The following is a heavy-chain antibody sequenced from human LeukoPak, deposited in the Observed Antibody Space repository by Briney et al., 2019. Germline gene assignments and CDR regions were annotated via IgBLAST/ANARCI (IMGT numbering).Heavy chain of an antibody. CDR3: ARAPSEIGGYYPEYFRH. CDR1: GFTLSSYW. J-gene: IGHJ1*01. Sequence: GGSLRLSCAASGFTLSSYWMHWVRHAPGKGMVWVSRMKSDGRTNYADSVKGRFTISRDNAKNTVSLHMNSLRAEDTGVYYCARAPSEIGGYYPEYFRHWGQGTLVIVSP. D-gene: IGHD3-22*01. CDR2: MKSDGRT. V-gene: IGHV3-74*01.